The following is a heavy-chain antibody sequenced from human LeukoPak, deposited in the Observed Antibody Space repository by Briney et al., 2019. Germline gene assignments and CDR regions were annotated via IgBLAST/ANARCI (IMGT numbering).Heavy chain of an antibody. D-gene: IGHD6-13*01. CDR3: ARDRPKLYSSSRIDY. Sequence: ASVKVSCKASGYTFTSYGISWVRQAPGQGLEWMGWISAYNGNTNYAQKLQGRVTMTTDTSTSTAYMELRSLRSDDTAVYYCARDRPKLYSSSRIDYWGQGTLVTVSS. V-gene: IGHV1-18*01. CDR1: GYTFTSYG. J-gene: IGHJ4*02. CDR2: ISAYNGNT.